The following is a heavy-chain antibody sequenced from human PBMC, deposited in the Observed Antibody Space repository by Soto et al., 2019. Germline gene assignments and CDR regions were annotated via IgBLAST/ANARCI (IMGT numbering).Heavy chain of an antibody. Sequence: SETLSLTCTVSGDSIRSYYWSWIRQPPGKGLEWIGYIHYSGSTNYNPPLNSRVTISIDTSKNQFSLKLSSVTAADTAVYYCARHPTVTTGRWFDPWGQGTLVTVSS. D-gene: IGHD4-17*01. J-gene: IGHJ5*02. CDR1: GDSIRSYY. V-gene: IGHV4-59*01. CDR2: IHYSGST. CDR3: ARHPTVTTGRWFDP.